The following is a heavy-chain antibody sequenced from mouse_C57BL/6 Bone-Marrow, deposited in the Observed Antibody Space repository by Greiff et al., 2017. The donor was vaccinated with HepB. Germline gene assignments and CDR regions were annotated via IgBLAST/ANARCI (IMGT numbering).Heavy chain of an antibody. CDR2: IRNKANGYTT. CDR3: ARYYTSYYYAMDY. J-gene: IGHJ4*01. CDR1: GFTFTDYY. Sequence: EVKLMESGGGLVQPGGSLSLSCAASGFTFTDYYMSWVRQPPGKALEWLGFIRNKANGYTTEYSASVKGRFTISRDNSQSILYLQMNALRAEDSATYYCARYYTSYYYAMDYWGQGTSVTVSS. V-gene: IGHV7-3*01. D-gene: IGHD5-1-1*01.